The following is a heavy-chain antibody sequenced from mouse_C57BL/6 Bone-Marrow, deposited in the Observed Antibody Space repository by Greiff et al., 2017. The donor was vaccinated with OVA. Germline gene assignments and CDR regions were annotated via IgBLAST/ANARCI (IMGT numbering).Heavy chain of an antibody. Sequence: QVQLQQSGAELARPGASVKMSCKASGYTFTSYTMHWVKQRPGQGLEWIGYINPSSGYTKYNQKFKDKATLTADKSSSAAYMQLSSLTSEDSAVYYCARWRLLRFYYFDYWGQGTTLTVSS. D-gene: IGHD1-1*01. CDR2: INPSSGYT. CDR3: ARWRLLRFYYFDY. V-gene: IGHV1-4*01. CDR1: GYTFTSYT. J-gene: IGHJ2*01.